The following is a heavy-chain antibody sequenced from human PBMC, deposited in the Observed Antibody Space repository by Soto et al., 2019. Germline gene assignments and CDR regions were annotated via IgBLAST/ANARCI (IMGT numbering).Heavy chain of an antibody. CDR1: GGTFSSYA. V-gene: IGHV1-69*13. J-gene: IGHJ6*02. D-gene: IGHD3-10*01. Sequence: SVKVSCKASGGTFSSYAISWVRQAPGQGLEWMGGIIPIFGTANYAQKFQGRVTITADESTSTAYMELSSLRSEDTAVYYCARAYYYGSGSSHYYYYGMDVWGQGTTVTAP. CDR2: IIPIFGTA. CDR3: ARAYYYGSGSSHYYYYGMDV.